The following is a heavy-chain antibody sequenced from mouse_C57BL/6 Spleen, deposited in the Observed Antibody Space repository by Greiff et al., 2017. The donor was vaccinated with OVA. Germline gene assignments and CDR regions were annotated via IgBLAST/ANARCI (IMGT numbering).Heavy chain of an antibody. CDR1: GYTFTDYN. J-gene: IGHJ4*01. CDR2: INPSNGGT. D-gene: IGHD2-3*01. CDR3: ARSYDKDYAMDY. Sequence: EVQLQQSGPELVKPGASVKIPCKASGYTFTDYNMDWVKQSPGKSLEWIGNINPSNGGTNYNEKFKSKATLTVDKSSSTAYMQLSSLTTEDSAVYYCARSYDKDYAMDYWGQGTSVTVSS. V-gene: IGHV1-18*01.